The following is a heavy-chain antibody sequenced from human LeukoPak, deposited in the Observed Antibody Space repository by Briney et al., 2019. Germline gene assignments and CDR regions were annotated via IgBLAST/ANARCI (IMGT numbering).Heavy chain of an antibody. D-gene: IGHD6-6*01. J-gene: IGHJ5*02. Sequence: ASVKVSCKASGYTFTSYDINWVRQATGQGLGWMGWMNPNSGNTGYAQKFQGRVTITRNTSISTAYMELSSLRSEDTAVYYCARGSIAANWFDHWGQGTLVTVSS. CDR3: ARGSIAANWFDH. CDR2: MNPNSGNT. CDR1: GYTFTSYD. V-gene: IGHV1-8*01.